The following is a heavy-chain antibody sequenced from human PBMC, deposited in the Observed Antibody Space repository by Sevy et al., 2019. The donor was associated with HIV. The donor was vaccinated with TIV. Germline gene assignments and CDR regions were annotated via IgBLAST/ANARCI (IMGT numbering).Heavy chain of an antibody. D-gene: IGHD2-15*01. CDR1: GFTVSSNY. CDR2: IYSGGST. Sequence: GGSLRLSCAASGFTVSSNYMSWVRQAPGKGLEWVSVIYSGGSTYYADSVKGRFTSSRDNSKNTLYLQMNSLRAEDTAVYYCARDLIDYYGMDVWGQGTTVTVSS. CDR3: ARDLIDYYGMDV. V-gene: IGHV3-53*01. J-gene: IGHJ6*02.